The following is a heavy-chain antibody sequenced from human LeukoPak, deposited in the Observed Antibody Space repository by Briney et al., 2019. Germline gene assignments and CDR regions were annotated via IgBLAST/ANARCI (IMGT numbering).Heavy chain of an antibody. J-gene: IGHJ4*02. V-gene: IGHV3-30*18. CDR2: ISDDGRSK. CDR3: AKRPSDYGDYVSYFDY. Sequence: GGSLRLSCAASGFSFVSYGMHWVRQAPGKGLEWVGVISDDGRSKDYADSVKGRFTISRDNSKDTLYLQMNSLRDEDTAVYYCAKRPSDYGDYVSYFDYWGQGTLVTVSS. CDR1: GFSFVSYG. D-gene: IGHD4-17*01.